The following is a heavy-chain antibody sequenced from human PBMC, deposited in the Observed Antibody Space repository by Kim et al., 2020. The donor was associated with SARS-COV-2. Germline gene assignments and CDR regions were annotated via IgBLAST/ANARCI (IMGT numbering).Heavy chain of an antibody. D-gene: IGHD2-2*01. J-gene: IGHJ5*02. Sequence: SETLSLTCTVSGGSISSSSYYWGWIRQPPGKGLEWIGSIYYSGSTYYNPSLKSRVTISVDTSKNQFSLKLSSVTAADTAVYYCAREHIVVVPAAINWFDPWGQGTLVTVSS. CDR3: AREHIVVVPAAINWFDP. CDR1: GGSISSSSYY. V-gene: IGHV4-39*07. CDR2: IYYSGST.